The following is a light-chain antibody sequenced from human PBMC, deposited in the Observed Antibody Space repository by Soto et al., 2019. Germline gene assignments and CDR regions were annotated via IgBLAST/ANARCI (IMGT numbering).Light chain of an antibody. J-gene: IGKJ5*01. CDR3: QQYNNWPPIT. CDR2: DTS. CDR1: QSVSSY. Sequence: EIVLTQSPGTLSLSPGERATLSCRASQSVSSYLAWYQRKPGQAPRLLIYDTSTRATGIPARFSGSGSGTEFTLTISSLQSEDFAVYYCQQYNNWPPITFGQGTRLEIK. V-gene: IGKV3-15*01.